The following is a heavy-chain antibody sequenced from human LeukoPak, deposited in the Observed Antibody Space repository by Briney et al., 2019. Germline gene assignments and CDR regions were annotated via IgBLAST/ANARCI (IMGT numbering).Heavy chain of an antibody. V-gene: IGHV3-21*01. J-gene: IGHJ4*02. CDR3: ARDFHRRLYDSSGYYPY. Sequence: GGSLRLSCAASGFTFSSYSMNWVRQAPGKGLEWVSSISSSSSYIYYADSVKGRFTVSRDNAKNSLYLQMNSLRAEDTAVYYCARDFHRRLYDSSGYYPYWGQGTLVTVSS. CDR2: ISSSSSYI. CDR1: GFTFSSYS. D-gene: IGHD3-22*01.